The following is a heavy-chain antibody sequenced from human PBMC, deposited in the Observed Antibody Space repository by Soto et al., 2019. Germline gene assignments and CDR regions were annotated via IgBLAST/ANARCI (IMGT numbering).Heavy chain of an antibody. J-gene: IGHJ6*02. V-gene: IGHV3-33*01. D-gene: IGHD3-3*01. CDR2: IWYDGSNK. CDR1: GFTFSSYG. CDR3: ARDGSVVFWSGYSLPPISPDGMAV. Sequence: QVQLVESGGGVVQPGRSLRLSCAASGFTFSSYGMHWVRQAPGKGLEWVAVIWYDGSNKYYADSVKGRFTISRDNSKNTLYRKMNGLRAEDTAVYYCARDGSVVFWSGYSLPPISPDGMAVWGQGTPVTVSS.